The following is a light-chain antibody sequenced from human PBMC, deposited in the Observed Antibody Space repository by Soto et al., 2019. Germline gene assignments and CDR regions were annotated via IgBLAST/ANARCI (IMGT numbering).Light chain of an antibody. Sequence: QSALIQPPSTSGSPGQSVTISCTGTSSDISDYDFVSWYQQHPGKAPKLIIYEVTKRPSGVPDRFSGSKSGNTASLTVSGLQAEDEAVYHCSSFAGSNNLMFGGGTKLTVL. CDR2: EVT. V-gene: IGLV2-8*01. CDR1: SSDISDYDF. J-gene: IGLJ3*02. CDR3: SSFAGSNNLM.